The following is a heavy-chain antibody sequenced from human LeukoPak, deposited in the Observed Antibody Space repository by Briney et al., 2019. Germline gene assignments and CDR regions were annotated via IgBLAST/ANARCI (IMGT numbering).Heavy chain of an antibody. D-gene: IGHD2-21*01. Sequence: ASVKVSCKASGYTFTIYYISWVRQAPGQGLEWMGWISAYNGNTKYAQKFQGRVTMTTDTPTSTAYMELRGLRYDDTAVYYCARAMGGDYGMDVWGKGTTVTVSS. V-gene: IGHV1-18*04. J-gene: IGHJ6*04. CDR2: ISAYNGNT. CDR1: GYTFTIYY. CDR3: ARAMGGDYGMDV.